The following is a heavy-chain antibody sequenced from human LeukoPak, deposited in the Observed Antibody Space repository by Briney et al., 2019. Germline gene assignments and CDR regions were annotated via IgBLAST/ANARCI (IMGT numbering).Heavy chain of an antibody. CDR3: ARDRAAAPWGYFDY. CDR2: ISYDGSDI. J-gene: IGHJ4*02. D-gene: IGHD6-13*01. V-gene: IGHV3-30-3*01. CDR1: GFTFSHYA. Sequence: GGSLRLSCEASGFTFSHYAMHWVRQSPGKGLEWVALISYDGSDIQYADSVKGRFTISRDNSKNTLYLQMNTLRTEDTALYYCARDRAAAPWGYFDYWGQGTLVTVSS.